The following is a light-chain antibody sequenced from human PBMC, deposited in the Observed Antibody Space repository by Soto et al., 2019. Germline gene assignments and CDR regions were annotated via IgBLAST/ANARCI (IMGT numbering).Light chain of an antibody. CDR2: DVS. V-gene: IGLV2-14*03. J-gene: IGLJ1*01. CDR1: SSDVGGYNY. Sequence: QSVRTQPASVSGSPGQSITISCTGTSSDVGGYNYVSWYQQHPGKAPKLMIYDVSNRPSGVSNRFSGSESGNTASLTISGLQAEDEADYYCSSYTSSSTLPYVFGTGTKVTVL. CDR3: SSYTSSSTLPYV.